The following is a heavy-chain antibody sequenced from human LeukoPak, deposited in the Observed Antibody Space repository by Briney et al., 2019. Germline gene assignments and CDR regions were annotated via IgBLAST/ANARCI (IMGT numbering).Heavy chain of an antibody. CDR3: TRGGRIAVAGSYYFDY. CDR2: ISSTGII. D-gene: IGHD6-19*01. CDR1: GFAISDYY. J-gene: IGHJ4*02. V-gene: IGHV3-69-1*01. Sequence: GGSLTLSCAASGFAISDYYMSWFRQDPGKGLEWVSSISSTGIIYYSDSVQALFTISRYTAKNSLYLQMNSLRAEDTAVYYCTRGGRIAVAGSYYFDYWGQGTLVTVSS.